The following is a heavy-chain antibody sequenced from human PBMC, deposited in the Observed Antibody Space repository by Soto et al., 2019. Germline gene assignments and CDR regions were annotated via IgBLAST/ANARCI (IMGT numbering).Heavy chain of an antibody. Sequence: GESLKISCKGSGYSFTSYWIGWVRQMPGKGLEWMGIIYPGDSDTRYSPSFQGQVTISADKSISTAYLQWSSLKASDTAMYYCARRPVCIRGSCYGMDVRGQGTTVTVSS. CDR2: IYPGDSDT. D-gene: IGHD2-15*01. J-gene: IGHJ6*02. V-gene: IGHV5-51*01. CDR1: GYSFTSYW. CDR3: ARRPVCIRGSCYGMDV.